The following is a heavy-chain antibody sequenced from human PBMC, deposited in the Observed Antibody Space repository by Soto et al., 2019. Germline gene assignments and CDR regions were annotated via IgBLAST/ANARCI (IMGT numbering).Heavy chain of an antibody. CDR1: GDSISTADYY. CDR2: IYYGGNT. CDR3: ARGIYSTSSFFDS. Sequence: QVQLQESGPGLVKPSQTLSLTCTVSGDSISTADYYWNWIRQPPGKGLEWSGYIYYGGNTYYIPSIKSRVTISVDTSKNQISLKLNSVTAADTAVYYCARGIYSTSSFFDSWGQGTLVTVSS. J-gene: IGHJ4*02. V-gene: IGHV4-30-4*01. D-gene: IGHD6-6*01.